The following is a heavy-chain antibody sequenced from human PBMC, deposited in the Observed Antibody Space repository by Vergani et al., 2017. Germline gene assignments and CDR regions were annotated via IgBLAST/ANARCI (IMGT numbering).Heavy chain of an antibody. V-gene: IGHV1-69*08. CDR1: NDTFTAST. Sequence: QVQLVQSGSEVKKPGSSVKVSCKASNDTFTASTVSWVRQAPGQGPEWMGRITPVYGTANNAPNFQGRLTLTADRETTTFYMELPSLKSEDTAVYYCARAVITDYYYYGMDVWGQGTTVTVAS. J-gene: IGHJ6*02. CDR2: ITPVYGTA. D-gene: IGHD3-10*01. CDR3: ARAVITDYYYYGMDV.